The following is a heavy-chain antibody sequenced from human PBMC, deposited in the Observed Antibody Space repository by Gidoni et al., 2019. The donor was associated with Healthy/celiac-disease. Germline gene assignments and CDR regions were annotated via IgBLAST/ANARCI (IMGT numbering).Heavy chain of an antibody. CDR2: INHSGST. D-gene: IGHD3-22*01. J-gene: IGHJ4*02. V-gene: IGHV4-34*01. CDR3: ARGVPYYYDSSGYYFGY. CDR1: GGSFSGYY. Sequence: QVQLQQWGAGLLKPSETLSLTCAVYGGSFSGYYWSWIRQPPGKGLEWIGEINHSGSTNYNPSLKSRVTISVDTSKNQFSLKLSSVTAADTAVYYCARGVPYYYDSSGYYFGYWGQGTLVTVSS.